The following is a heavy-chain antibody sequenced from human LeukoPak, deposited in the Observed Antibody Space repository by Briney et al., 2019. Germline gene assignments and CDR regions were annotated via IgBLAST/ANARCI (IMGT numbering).Heavy chain of an antibody. CDR3: AKDRGYSYGYFDY. CDR2: ISGSGGST. D-gene: IGHD5-18*01. J-gene: IGHJ4*02. CDR1: GFTFSSYA. Sequence: GGSLRPSCAASGFTFSSYAMSWVRQAPGKGLEWVSAISGSGGSTYYADSVKGRFTISRDNSKNTLYLQMSSLRAEDTAVYYCAKDRGYSYGYFDYWGQGTLVTVSS. V-gene: IGHV3-23*01.